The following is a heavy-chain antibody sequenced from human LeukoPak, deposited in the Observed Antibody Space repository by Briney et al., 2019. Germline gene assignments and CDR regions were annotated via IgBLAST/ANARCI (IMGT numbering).Heavy chain of an antibody. D-gene: IGHD6-13*01. J-gene: IGHJ4*02. V-gene: IGHV1-18*01. CDR3: ARYEAAGTPVGY. CDR1: GYTFTSYG. Sequence: ASVKVSCKASGYTFTSYGISWVRQAPGQGLEWMGWINTYYGNTNYAQKLQGRVTMTTDTSTSTAYMELRSLRSDDTAVYYCARYEAAGTPVGYWGQGTLVTVSS. CDR2: INTYYGNT.